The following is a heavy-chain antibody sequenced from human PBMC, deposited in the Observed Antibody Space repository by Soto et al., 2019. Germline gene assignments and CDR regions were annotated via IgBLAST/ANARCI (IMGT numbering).Heavy chain of an antibody. CDR2: IIPMFGTI. Sequence: SVKVSCKASGGTFTMYAIGWVRQAPGQGLELMGGIIPMFGTIHYAQKFQARVTITANKSTSTAFLELSSLSSEDTAVYYCATAGTPYGSGWYRDFDYWGQGTLVTVSS. D-gene: IGHD6-19*01. J-gene: IGHJ4*02. CDR1: GGTFTMYA. V-gene: IGHV1-69*06. CDR3: ATAGTPYGSGWYRDFDY.